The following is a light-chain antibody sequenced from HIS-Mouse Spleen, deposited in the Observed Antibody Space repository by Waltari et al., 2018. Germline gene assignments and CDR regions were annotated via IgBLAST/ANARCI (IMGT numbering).Light chain of an antibody. CDR2: EVS. CDR3: SSYAGSNNLV. Sequence: QSALTQPPSASGSPGQSVTISCTGTSSDDGGHNYVSWYQQHPAKAPKLMIYEVSKRPSGVPDRFSGSKSGNTASLTVSGLQAEDEADYYCSSYAGSNNLVFGGGTKLTVL. J-gene: IGLJ2*01. V-gene: IGLV2-8*01. CDR1: SSDDGGHNY.